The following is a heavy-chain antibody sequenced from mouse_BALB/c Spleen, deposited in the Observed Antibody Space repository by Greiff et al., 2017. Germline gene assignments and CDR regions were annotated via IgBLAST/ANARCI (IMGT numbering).Heavy chain of an antibody. CDR1: GFAFSSYD. D-gene: IGHD1-1*01. V-gene: IGHV5-12-1*01. CDR3: ARQIYYYGSSYAMDY. Sequence: EVQVVESGGGLVKPGGSLKLSCAASGFAFSSYDMSWVRQTPEKRLEWVAYISSGGGSTYYPDTVKGRFTISRDNAKNTLYLQMSSLKSEDTAMYYCARQIYYYGSSYAMDYWGQGTSVTVSS. CDR2: ISSGGGST. J-gene: IGHJ4*01.